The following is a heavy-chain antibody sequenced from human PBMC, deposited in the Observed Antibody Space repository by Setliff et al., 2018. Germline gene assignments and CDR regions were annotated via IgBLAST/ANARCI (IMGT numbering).Heavy chain of an antibody. Sequence: PGGSLRLSCAASGFTFTSYAMTWVRQAPGKGLEWVSTVSGAGDFTYYADSGKGRFTISRDNSKNTLFLQMNSLRAEDTAVYYCAKGRLGGHHGWFDPWGQGTLVTVSS. V-gene: IGHV3-23*01. CDR1: GFTFTSYA. D-gene: IGHD3-16*01. J-gene: IGHJ5*02. CDR2: VSGAGDFT. CDR3: AKGRLGGHHGWFDP.